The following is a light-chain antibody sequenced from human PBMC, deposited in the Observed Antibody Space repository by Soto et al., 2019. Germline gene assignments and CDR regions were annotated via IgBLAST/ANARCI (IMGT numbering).Light chain of an antibody. CDR2: HVT. J-gene: IGLJ3*02. CDR3: SSYAGSYTWV. V-gene: IGLV2-11*01. CDR1: SSDVGGYEY. Sequence: QSVLTQPRSVSGSPGQSVTISCPGTSSDVGGYEYVSWYQQHPGKAPKLIIYHVTERPSGVPDRFSGSKSGNTASLTISGLQAEDEADYYCSSYAGSYTWVFGGGTKLTVL.